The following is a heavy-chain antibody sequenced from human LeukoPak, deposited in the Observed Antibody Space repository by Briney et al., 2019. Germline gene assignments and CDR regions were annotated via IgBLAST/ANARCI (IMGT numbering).Heavy chain of an antibody. CDR1: GGSISSGSYY. CDR2: IYTSGST. CDR3: AGGGGNWNLFDP. D-gene: IGHD1-1*01. J-gene: IGHJ5*02. V-gene: IGHV4-61*02. Sequence: KPSQTLSLTCTVSGGSISSGSYYWSWIRQPAGKGLEWIGRIYTSGSTNYNPSLKSRVTISVDTSKNQFSLKLSSVTAADTAVYYCAGGGGNWNLFDPWGQGTLVTVSS.